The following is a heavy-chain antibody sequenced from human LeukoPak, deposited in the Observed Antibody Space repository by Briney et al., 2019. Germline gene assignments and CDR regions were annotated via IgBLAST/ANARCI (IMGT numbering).Heavy chain of an antibody. CDR2: TYYRSRWGN. CDR3: VRDSDDYYWALDF. V-gene: IGHV6-1*01. CDR1: GDSVSNNIAT. J-gene: IGHJ4*02. D-gene: IGHD3-10*01. Sequence: SQTLSLTCAISGDSVSNNIATWNWVRQSPSRGLEWLGRTYYRSRWGNDYAISVKSRITINLDTSRNQFSLQLYSVTPEDTAVYYCVRDSDDYYWALDFWGQGTPVTVSS.